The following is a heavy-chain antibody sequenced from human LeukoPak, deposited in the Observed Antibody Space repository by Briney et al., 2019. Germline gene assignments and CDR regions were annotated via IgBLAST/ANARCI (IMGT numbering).Heavy chain of an antibody. CDR1: GFIFSTYW. CDR2: LKYDGTYT. D-gene: IGHD5-24*01. CDR3: ARTDNLDY. V-gene: IGHV3-74*01. J-gene: IGHJ4*02. Sequence: GGSLRLSCAASGFIFSTYWMHWVRQVPGKGLVWVSSLKYDGTYTKYADSVKGRFTISRDNTKNTLYLQMNSLRAEDTAVYYCARTDNLDYWGQGTLVTVSS.